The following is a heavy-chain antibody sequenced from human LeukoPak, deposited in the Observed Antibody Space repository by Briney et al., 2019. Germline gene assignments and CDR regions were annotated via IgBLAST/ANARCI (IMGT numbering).Heavy chain of an antibody. CDR1: GFTFGDYA. CDR3: TRDHHDSSGYVLDY. Sequence: SLRLSCTASGFTFGDYAMSWVRQAPGKGLEWVGFIRSKAYGGTTEYAASVKGRFTISRDDSKSIAYLQMNSLKTEDTAVYYCTRDHHDSSGYVLDYWGQGTLVTVSS. J-gene: IGHJ4*02. CDR2: IRSKAYGGTT. V-gene: IGHV3-49*04. D-gene: IGHD3-22*01.